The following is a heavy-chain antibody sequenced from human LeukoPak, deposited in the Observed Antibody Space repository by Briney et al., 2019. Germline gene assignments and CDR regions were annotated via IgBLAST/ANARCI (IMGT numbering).Heavy chain of an antibody. V-gene: IGHV3-23*01. CDR2: IRGSGGST. J-gene: IGHJ4*02. D-gene: IGHD1-20*01. CDR3: AKDLRTYNWNFYDY. CDR1: GFTFSSYA. Sequence: GGSLRLSCAASGFTFSSYAMSWVRQAPGKGLEWGSAIRGSGGSTYYADSVKGRFTISRDNSKNTLYLQMNSLRAEDTAVYYCAKDLRTYNWNFYDYWGQGTLVTVSS.